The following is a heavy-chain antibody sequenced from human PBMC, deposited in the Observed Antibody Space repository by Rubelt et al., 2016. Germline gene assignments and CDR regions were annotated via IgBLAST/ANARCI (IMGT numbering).Heavy chain of an antibody. CDR3: VTQGYCSSTSCYGAY. V-gene: IGHV3-48*02. J-gene: IGHJ4*02. CDR2: ISSSSSTI. D-gene: IGHD2-2*01. CDR1: GFTFSSYS. Sequence: EVQLVESGGGLVQPGGSLRLSCAASGFTFSSYSMNWVRQAPGKGLEWVSYISSSSSTIYYADSVKGRFTISRDNAKNSLYLQMNSLRDEDTAVYYCVTQGYCSSTSCYGAYWGQGTLVTVSS.